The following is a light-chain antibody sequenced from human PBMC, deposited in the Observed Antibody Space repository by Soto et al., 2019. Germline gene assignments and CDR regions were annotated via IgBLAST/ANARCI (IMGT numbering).Light chain of an antibody. V-gene: IGKV1-5*01. CDR2: DAS. Sequence: DIQMTQSPSTLSASVGDRVIITCRASQSISSWLAWYQQKPGKAPNLLIYDASSLESGVPSRFSGSGSGTEFTLTISSLQPDDFATYYCKQYHSSWTFGQGTKVEIK. J-gene: IGKJ1*01. CDR1: QSISSW. CDR3: KQYHSSWT.